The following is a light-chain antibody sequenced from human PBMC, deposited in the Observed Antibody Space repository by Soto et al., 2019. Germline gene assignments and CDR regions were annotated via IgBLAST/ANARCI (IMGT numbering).Light chain of an antibody. CDR2: DAS. J-gene: IGKJ5*01. CDR3: HQYNDWPLGT. CDR1: QSVSRR. Sequence: EIVMTQSPATLSVSPGERATLSCRATQSVSRRLAWYQQKPGQAPRLLIYDASTRATGIPARFSGSGSGTEFTLTISSLQSEDFAIYYCHQYNDWPLGTFGQGTRLDTK. V-gene: IGKV3-15*01.